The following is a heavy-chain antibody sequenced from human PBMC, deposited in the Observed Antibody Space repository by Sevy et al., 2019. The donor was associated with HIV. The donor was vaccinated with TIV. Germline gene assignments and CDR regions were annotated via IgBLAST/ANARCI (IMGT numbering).Heavy chain of an antibody. CDR2: INHSGST. CDR1: GGSFSGYY. V-gene: IGHV4-34*01. J-gene: IGHJ4*02. D-gene: IGHD3-22*01. CDR3: ASGLDSSGYYYPLDY. Sequence: SQTLSLTCAVYGGSFSGYYWSWIRQPPGKGLEWIGEINHSGSTNYNPSLKSRVTISVDTSKNQFSLKLSSVTAADTAVYYCASGLDSSGYYYPLDYWGQGTLVTVSS.